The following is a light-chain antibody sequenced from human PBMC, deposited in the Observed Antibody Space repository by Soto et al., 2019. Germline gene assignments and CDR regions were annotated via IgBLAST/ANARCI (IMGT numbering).Light chain of an antibody. Sequence: EVVLTQSPDTLSLSPGETATLSCRASQSLRATYVAWYQQRPGQAPRLLIYGASFRATGIPARLSGRGSGTAFTLSISRLEPEDFAVYYCQQYVTSPRTFGQGTKVEIK. CDR3: QQYVTSPRT. V-gene: IGKV3-20*01. J-gene: IGKJ1*01. CDR1: QSLRATY. CDR2: GAS.